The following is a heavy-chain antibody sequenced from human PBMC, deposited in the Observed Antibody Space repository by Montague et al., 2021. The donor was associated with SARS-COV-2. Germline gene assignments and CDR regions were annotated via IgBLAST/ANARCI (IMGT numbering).Heavy chain of an antibody. Sequence: SETLSLTCAVYGGSFSDYYWSWIRQPPGKGLEWIGEINHRGTSKYNPSLKSRVSISLDTSKNQFSLYLSSVTAADTAVYYCARGRQHFNMIVVVMTGGEYCFDYWGQGTPVTVSS. J-gene: IGHJ4*02. CDR1: GGSFSDYY. V-gene: IGHV4-34*01. CDR2: INHRGTS. D-gene: IGHD3-22*01. CDR3: ARGRQHFNMIVVVMTGGEYCFDY.